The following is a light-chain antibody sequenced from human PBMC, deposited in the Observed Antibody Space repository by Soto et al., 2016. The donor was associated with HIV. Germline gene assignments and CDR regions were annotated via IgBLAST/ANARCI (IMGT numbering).Light chain of an antibody. J-gene: IGKJ4*01. V-gene: IGKV1-9*01. CDR2: ASS. CDR1: QDINNY. Sequence: DIQMTQSPSSLSASVGDTVTITCRASQDINNYLAWYQQRPGMAPKLLIYASSTLQTGVPSRFSGSGSGTHFSLTVSSLQPEDFATYYCQQLNSYPLTFGGGTKVEIK. CDR3: QQLNSYPLT.